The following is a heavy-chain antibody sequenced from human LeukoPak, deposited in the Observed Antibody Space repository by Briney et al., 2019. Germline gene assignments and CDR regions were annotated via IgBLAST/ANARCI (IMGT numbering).Heavy chain of an antibody. D-gene: IGHD3-10*01. CDR3: ANHRRRGLPLPVYYFDY. V-gene: IGHV3-23*01. Sequence: GGSLRLSCAASGFTFSSYGMHWVRQAPGKGLEWVSAISGSGGSTYYADSVKGRFTISRDNSKNTLYLQMNSLRAEDTAVYYCANHRRRGLPLPVYYFDYWGQGTLVTVSS. J-gene: IGHJ4*02. CDR2: ISGSGGST. CDR1: GFTFSSYG.